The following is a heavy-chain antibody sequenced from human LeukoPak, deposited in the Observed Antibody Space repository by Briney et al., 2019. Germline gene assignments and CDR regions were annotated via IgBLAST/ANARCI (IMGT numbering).Heavy chain of an antibody. CDR1: GFTFSSYG. D-gene: IGHD4-17*01. CDR2: ISGSGGST. J-gene: IGHJ4*02. Sequence: GGSLRLSCAASGFTFSSYGMSWVRQAPGKGLEWVSAISGSGGSTYYADSVKGRFTISRDNSKNTLYLQMNSLRAEDTAVYYCAKCPTVTTRVTFHVYWGQGTLVTVSS. CDR3: AKCPTVTTRVTFHVY. V-gene: IGHV3-23*01.